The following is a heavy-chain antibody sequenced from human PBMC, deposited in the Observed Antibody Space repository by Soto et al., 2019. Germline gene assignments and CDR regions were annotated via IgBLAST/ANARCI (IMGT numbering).Heavy chain of an antibody. J-gene: IGHJ3*02. Sequence: SVKVSCKASGGTFSSYAISWLRQAPGQGLEWMGGIIPIFGTANYAQKFQGRVTITADESTSTAYMELSSLRSEDTAVYYCARNGPDAFDIWGQGTMVTVSS. CDR2: IIPIFGTA. V-gene: IGHV1-69*13. D-gene: IGHD2-8*01. CDR3: ARNGPDAFDI. CDR1: GGTFSSYA.